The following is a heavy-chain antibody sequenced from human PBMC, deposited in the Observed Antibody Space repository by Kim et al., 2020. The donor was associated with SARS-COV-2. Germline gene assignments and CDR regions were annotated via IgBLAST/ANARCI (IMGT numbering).Heavy chain of an antibody. V-gene: IGHV1-69*13. Sequence: SVKVSCKASGGTFSSYAISWVRQAPGQGLEWMGGIIPIFGTANYAQKFQGRVTITADESTSTAYMERSSLRSEDTALYYCARSRLSLYYDMSGYYYYGMDVWGQGTTVTVSS. CDR1: GGTFSSYA. CDR3: ARSRLSLYYDMSGYYYYGMDV. J-gene: IGHJ6*02. D-gene: IGHD3-22*01. CDR2: IIPIFGTA.